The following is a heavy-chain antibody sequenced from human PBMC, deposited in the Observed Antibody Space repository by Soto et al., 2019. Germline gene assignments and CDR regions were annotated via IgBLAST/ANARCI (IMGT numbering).Heavy chain of an antibody. D-gene: IGHD4-4*01. CDR2: IYHSGST. CDR3: ARGMTTVTTFAY. Sequence: QLQLQESGSGLVKPSQTLSLTCAVSGGSISSGGYSCSWIRQPPGKGLEWIGYIYHSGSTYYNPSLKSRVHISIDRSKNQFSLKLSSVTAADTAVYSCARGMTTVTTFAYWGQGTLVTVSS. V-gene: IGHV4-30-2*01. CDR1: GGSISSGGYS. J-gene: IGHJ4*02.